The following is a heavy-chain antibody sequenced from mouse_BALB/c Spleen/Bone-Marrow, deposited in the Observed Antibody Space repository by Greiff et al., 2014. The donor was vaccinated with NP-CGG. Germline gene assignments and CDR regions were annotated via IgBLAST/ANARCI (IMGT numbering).Heavy chain of an antibody. CDR1: GFSFNSYG. Sequence: VQLKESGGGLVKSGGSLKLSCAASGFSFNSYGMSWVRQTPEKRLEWVATISGGGSYTFYPDSVKGRFTISRDNAKNNLYLQLSCLRSEDTALYYCARHAYYDQTEVSFVYWGQGTLVTVSA. J-gene: IGHJ3*01. CDR3: ARHAYYDQTEVSFVY. D-gene: IGHD2-4*01. CDR2: ISGGGSYT. V-gene: IGHV5-9-2*01.